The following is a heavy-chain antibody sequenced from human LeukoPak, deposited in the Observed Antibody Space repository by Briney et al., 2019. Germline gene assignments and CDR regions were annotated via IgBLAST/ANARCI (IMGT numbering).Heavy chain of an antibody. J-gene: IGHJ3*02. Sequence: GGSLRLSCAASGFTFSDFYMSWIRQAPGKGLEWISYISSSGNTIYNADSVQGRSTISRDNAKNSLYLQMNSLRAEDTAVYYCAKGQHAFDIWGKGKMVTVS. CDR3: AKGQHAFDI. CDR1: GFTFSDFY. V-gene: IGHV3-11*01. CDR2: ISSSGNTI.